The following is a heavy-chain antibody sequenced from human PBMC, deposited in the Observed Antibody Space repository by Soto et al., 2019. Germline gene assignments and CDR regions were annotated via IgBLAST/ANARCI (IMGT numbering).Heavy chain of an antibody. CDR1: GGSISSSSYY. Sequence: QLQLQESGPGLVKPSETLSLTCTVSGGSISSSSYYWGWIRQPPGKGLEWIGSIYYSGSTYYNPSLKSRVTISEDTSKNQFSLKLSSVTAADTAVYYCANDCSGGSCYSGGLGYWGQGTLVTVSS. D-gene: IGHD2-15*01. V-gene: IGHV4-39*01. CDR2: IYYSGST. CDR3: ANDCSGGSCYSGGLGY. J-gene: IGHJ4*02.